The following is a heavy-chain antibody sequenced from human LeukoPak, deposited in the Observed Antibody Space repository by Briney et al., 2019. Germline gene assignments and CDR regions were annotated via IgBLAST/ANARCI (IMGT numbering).Heavy chain of an antibody. CDR2: VQQDGSEK. V-gene: IGHV3-7*01. CDR3: AKDGEMPTIYFDY. D-gene: IGHD5-24*01. CDR1: GVPFSSDW. Sequence: PGGSLTLSCAVSGVPFSSDWMSWVRHAPGKGLGWVGNVQQDGSEKYYLDPVKGRLTICRDNAKKSLFLQMNSLRAEDTAVYYCAKDGEMPTIYFDYWGQGTLVTVSS. J-gene: IGHJ4*02.